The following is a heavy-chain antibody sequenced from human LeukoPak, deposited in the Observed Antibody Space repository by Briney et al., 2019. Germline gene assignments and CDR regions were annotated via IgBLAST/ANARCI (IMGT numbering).Heavy chain of an antibody. Sequence: SETLSLTCTVSGDSSDNNGFYWGWIRQPPGKGLEWIGNIYYSGSTYYNPSLKSRVTTSVDTSKKQFSLKLGSVTAADTAVYYCARGTRGSDSSFDFWGQGTLVTVSS. CDR1: GDSSDNNGFY. D-gene: IGHD1-1*01. V-gene: IGHV4-39*07. J-gene: IGHJ4*02. CDR3: ARGTRGSDSSFDF. CDR2: IYYSGST.